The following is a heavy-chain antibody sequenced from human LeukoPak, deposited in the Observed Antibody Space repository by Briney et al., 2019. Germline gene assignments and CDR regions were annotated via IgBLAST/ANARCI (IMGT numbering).Heavy chain of an antibody. Sequence: GGSLRLSCAASGFTFSRYWMSWVRQAPGKGLEWVANIKEDGTVKYYVESVKGRFTISRDNAKNSLYLQMNSLRAEDTAVYYCAKDSYSKGDYWGQGTLVTVSS. V-gene: IGHV3-7*05. CDR3: AKDSYSKGDY. CDR1: GFTFSRYW. J-gene: IGHJ4*02. CDR2: IKEDGTVK. D-gene: IGHD4-11*01.